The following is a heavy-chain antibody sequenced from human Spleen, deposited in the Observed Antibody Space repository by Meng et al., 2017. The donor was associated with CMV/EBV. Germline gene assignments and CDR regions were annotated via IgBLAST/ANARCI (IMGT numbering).Heavy chain of an antibody. Sequence: GESLKISCVASGFTFRDYAFHWVRQAPGKGLEWVALISYDGSNKYYADSVKGRFTISRDNSKNTLYLQMNSLRAEDTAVYYCARVLRPGNYYYYGVDVWGQGTAVTV. CDR2: ISYDGSNK. V-gene: IGHV3-30-3*01. CDR1: GFTFRDYA. CDR3: ARVLRPGNYYYYGVDV. J-gene: IGHJ6*02. D-gene: IGHD1-26*01.